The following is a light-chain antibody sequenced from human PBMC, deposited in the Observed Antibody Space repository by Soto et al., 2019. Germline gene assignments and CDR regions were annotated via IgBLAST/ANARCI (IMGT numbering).Light chain of an antibody. CDR1: SSDVGGYNY. V-gene: IGLV2-14*01. CDR3: SSYTSSNTRV. CDR2: EVS. Sequence: QSVLTQPASVSGSPGQSITISCTGTSSDVGGYNYVSWYQQDPGKAPKLMIYEVSNRPSGGSNRFSGSKSGNTASLTISGLQAEDEADYYCSSYTSSNTRVLGTGTKVTVL. J-gene: IGLJ1*01.